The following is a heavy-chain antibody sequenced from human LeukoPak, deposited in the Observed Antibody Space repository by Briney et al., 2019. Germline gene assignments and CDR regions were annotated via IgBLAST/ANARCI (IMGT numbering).Heavy chain of an antibody. J-gene: IGHJ4*02. CDR3: ASRGITMVRDSDY. CDR1: GGSISSSSYS. CDR2: IYYSGST. V-gene: IGHV4-39*01. D-gene: IGHD3-10*01. Sequence: SETLSLACTVSGGSISSSSYSWGWIRQPPGKGLEWIGSIYYSGSTYYNPSLKSRVTISVDTSKNQFSLKLSSVTAADTAVYYCASRGITMVRDSDYWGQGTLVTVSS.